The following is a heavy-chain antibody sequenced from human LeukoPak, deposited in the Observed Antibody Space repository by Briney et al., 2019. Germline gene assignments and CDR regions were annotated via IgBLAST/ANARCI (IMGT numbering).Heavy chain of an antibody. CDR1: GYTFTDYY. J-gene: IGHJ4*02. V-gene: IGHV1-2*02. Sequence: ASVKVSCKASGYTFTDYYMHWVRQAPGQGLEWMGWINPNSGGTNYAQKFQGRVTMTRDTSISTAYMELSRLRSDDTAVYYCARVSLFFGVVPFDYWGQGTLVTVSS. CDR3: ARVSLFFGVVPFDY. D-gene: IGHD3-3*01. CDR2: INPNSGGT.